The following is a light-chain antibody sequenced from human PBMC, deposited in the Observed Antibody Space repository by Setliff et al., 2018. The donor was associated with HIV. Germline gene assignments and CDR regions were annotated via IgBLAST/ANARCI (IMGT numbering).Light chain of an antibody. CDR2: EVR. CDR3: SSYAVTNTLP. CDR1: SSDVGGYNY. Sequence: QSALAQPASVSGSPGQSITISCTGTSSDVGGYNYVSWYQQQPGKAPKLIIYEVRNRPSGVSNRFSGSKSGNTASLTISGLQAEDEGDYYCSSYAVTNTLPFGTGTKVTVL. J-gene: IGLJ1*01. V-gene: IGLV2-14*01.